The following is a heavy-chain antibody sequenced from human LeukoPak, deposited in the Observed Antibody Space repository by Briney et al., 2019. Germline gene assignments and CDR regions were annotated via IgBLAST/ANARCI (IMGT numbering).Heavy chain of an antibody. V-gene: IGHV4-61*02. CDR2: IYTSGST. D-gene: IGHD3-16*01. J-gene: IGHJ4*02. CDR3: TRVGGGSLIDY. Sequence: SETLSLTCAVYGGSFSSGSYYWSRIRQPAGKGLEWIGRIYTSGSTNYNPSLKSRVTISVDTSKNQFSLKLSSVTAADTAVYYCTRVGGGSLIDYWGQGTLVTVSS. CDR1: GGSFSSGSYY.